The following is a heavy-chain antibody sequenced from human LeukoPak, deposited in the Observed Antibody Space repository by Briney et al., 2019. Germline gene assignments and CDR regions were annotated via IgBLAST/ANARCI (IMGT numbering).Heavy chain of an antibody. Sequence: PGGSLRLSCAASGFTFDDYAMHWVRQVPGKGLEWVSGISWNSGSIGYADSVEGRFTISRDNSRNTMFLQMNNLRAEDTAVYYCATGIIKIVVVTDYWGQGTLVTVSS. D-gene: IGHD3-22*01. J-gene: IGHJ4*02. V-gene: IGHV3-9*01. CDR1: GFTFDDYA. CDR2: ISWNSGSI. CDR3: ATGIIKIVVVTDY.